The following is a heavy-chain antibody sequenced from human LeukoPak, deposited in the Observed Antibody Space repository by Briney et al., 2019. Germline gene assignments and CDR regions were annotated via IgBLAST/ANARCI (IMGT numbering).Heavy chain of an antibody. CDR2: IYYSGST. CDR3: ASGHGRGDAFDI. V-gene: IGHV4-59*08. CDR1: GGSISSYY. J-gene: IGHJ3*02. Sequence: SETLSLTCTVSGGSISSYYWSWIRQPPGKGLEWIGYIYYSGSTNYNPSLKSRVTISVDTSKNQFSLKLSSVTAADTAVYYCASGHGRGDAFDIWGQGTMVTVSS. D-gene: IGHD3-10*01.